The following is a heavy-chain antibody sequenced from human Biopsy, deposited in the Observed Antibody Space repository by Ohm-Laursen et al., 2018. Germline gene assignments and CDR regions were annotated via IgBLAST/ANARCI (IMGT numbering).Heavy chain of an antibody. V-gene: IGHV4-59*08. D-gene: IGHD1-26*01. CDR2: IYYNGST. J-gene: IGHJ2*01. Sequence: TVSLTCIVSGGSVSGYYWSWIRQPPGKGLEWIGYIYYNGSTSYNPSLKSRVTISVDTSKNQFSLKLNSVTAADTAVYYCARHAPSYSGSYWRYFDLWGRGTLVTVSS. CDR1: GGSVSGYY. CDR3: ARHAPSYSGSYWRYFDL.